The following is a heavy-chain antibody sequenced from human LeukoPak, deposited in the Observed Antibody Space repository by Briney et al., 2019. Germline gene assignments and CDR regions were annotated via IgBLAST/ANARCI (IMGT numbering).Heavy chain of an antibody. Sequence: GESLKISCKGSGYSFNTYWIAWVRQMPGKGLEWMGIVYPSDSDTRYSPSFQGQVTISADKSISTAYLQWSSLKASDSAMYYCARAWNFDYWGQGTLVTVSS. J-gene: IGHJ4*02. CDR2: VYPSDSDT. V-gene: IGHV5-51*01. D-gene: IGHD1-1*01. CDR3: ARAWNFDY. CDR1: GYSFNTYW.